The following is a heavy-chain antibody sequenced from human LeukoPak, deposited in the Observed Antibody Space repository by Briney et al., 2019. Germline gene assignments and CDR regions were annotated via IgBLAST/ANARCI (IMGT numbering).Heavy chain of an antibody. Sequence: SETLSLTCTVSGGSISSYYWSWIRQPAGKGLEWIGRIYTSGSTNYNPSLKSRVTMSVDTSKNQFSLKLSSVTAADTAVYYCARGITYSDILTGFDYWGQGTLVTVSS. CDR1: GGSISSYY. D-gene: IGHD3-9*01. CDR2: IYTSGST. CDR3: ARGITYSDILTGFDY. V-gene: IGHV4-4*07. J-gene: IGHJ4*02.